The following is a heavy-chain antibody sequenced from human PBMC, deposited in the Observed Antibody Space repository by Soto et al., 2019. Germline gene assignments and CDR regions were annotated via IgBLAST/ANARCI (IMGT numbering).Heavy chain of an antibody. D-gene: IGHD3-22*01. J-gene: IGHJ3*02. V-gene: IGHV4-30-4*01. CDR1: GGSISSGDYY. Sequence: PSETLSLTCTVSGGSISSGDYYWSWIRQPPGKGLEWVGYIYYSGSTYYNPSLKSRVTISVDTSKNQFSLKLSSVTAADTAVYYCARVRDYYDSSGYPFAFDIWGQGTMVTVSS. CDR2: IYYSGST. CDR3: ARVRDYYDSSGYPFAFDI.